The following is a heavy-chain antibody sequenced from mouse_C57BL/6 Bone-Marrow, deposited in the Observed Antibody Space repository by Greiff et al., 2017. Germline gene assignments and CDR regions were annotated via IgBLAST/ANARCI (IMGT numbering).Heavy chain of an antibody. CDR2: IDPSDSYT. D-gene: IGHD1-1*01. Sequence: QVQLQQPGAELVRPGTSVKLSCKASGYTFTSYWMHWVKQRPGQGLEWIGVIDPSDSYTNYNQKFKGKSTLTVDKSSSTAYMQLSSLTSEDSAVYYCVSSYYYGSSYWFAYWGQGTLVTVSA. J-gene: IGHJ3*01. V-gene: IGHV1-59*01. CDR1: GYTFTSYW. CDR3: VSSYYYGSSYWFAY.